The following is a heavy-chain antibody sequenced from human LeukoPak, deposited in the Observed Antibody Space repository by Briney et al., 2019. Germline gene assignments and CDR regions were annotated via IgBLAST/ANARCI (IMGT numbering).Heavy chain of an antibody. D-gene: IGHD6-13*01. CDR1: GFTFGSYE. J-gene: IGHJ4*02. Sequence: PGGSLRLSCAASGFTFGSYEMNWVRQAPGKGLEWVSYISSSGSTIYYADSVKGRFTISRDNAKNSLYLQMNSLRAEDTAVYYCARDPPSSAAQLDYWGQGTLVTVSS. V-gene: IGHV3-48*03. CDR3: ARDPPSSAAQLDY. CDR2: ISSSGSTI.